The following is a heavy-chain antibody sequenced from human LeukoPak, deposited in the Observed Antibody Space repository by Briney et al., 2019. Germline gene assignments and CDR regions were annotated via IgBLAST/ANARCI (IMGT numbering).Heavy chain of an antibody. CDR3: AGPYDSSGYYYSY. CDR2: MNPNSGNT. D-gene: IGHD3-22*01. Sequence: ASVKVSCKASGYTFTSYDINWVRQATGEGLEWMGWMNPNSGNTGYAQKFQGRVTMTRNTSISTAYMELSSLRSEDTAVYYCAGPYDSSGYYYSYWGQGTLVTVSS. J-gene: IGHJ4*02. V-gene: IGHV1-8*01. CDR1: GYTFTSYD.